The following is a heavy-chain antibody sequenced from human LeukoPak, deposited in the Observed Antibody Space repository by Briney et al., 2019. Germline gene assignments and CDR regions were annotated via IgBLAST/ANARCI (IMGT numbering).Heavy chain of an antibody. J-gene: IGHJ6*02. V-gene: IGHV4-31*03. CDR3: ARGRGTTVTPYYYYGMDV. CDR1: VGSISSGGYY. Sequence: SETLSLTCTVSVGSISSGGYYWSWIRQHPGKGLEWIGYIYYSGSTYYNPSLKSRVTISVDTSKNQFSLKLSSVTAADTAVYYCARGRGTTVTPYYYYGMDVWGQGTTVTVSS. D-gene: IGHD4-17*01. CDR2: IYYSGST.